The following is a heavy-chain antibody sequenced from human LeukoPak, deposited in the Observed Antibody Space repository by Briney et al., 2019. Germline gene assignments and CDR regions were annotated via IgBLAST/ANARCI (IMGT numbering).Heavy chain of an antibody. CDR2: ISYDGSNK. CDR3: ARLTYSSSWFRDY. Sequence: GGSLRLSCAASGFTFSSYGMHWVRQAPGKGLEWVAVISYDGSNKYYADSVKGRFTISRDNSKNTLYLQMNSLRAEDTAVYYCARLTYSSSWFRDYWGQGTLVTVSS. V-gene: IGHV3-30*03. D-gene: IGHD6-13*01. J-gene: IGHJ4*02. CDR1: GFTFSSYG.